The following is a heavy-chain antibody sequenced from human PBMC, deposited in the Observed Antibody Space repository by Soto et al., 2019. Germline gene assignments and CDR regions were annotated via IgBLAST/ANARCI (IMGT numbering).Heavy chain of an antibody. CDR3: ARSSPRSGPLDY. CDR1: GFTFSSYA. CDR2: ISYDGSNK. D-gene: IGHD3-3*01. Sequence: SLRLSCAASGFTFSSYAMHWVRQAPGKGLEWVAVISYDGSNKYYADSVKGRFTTSRDNSKNTLYLQMNSLRAEDTAVYYCARSSPRSGPLDYWGQGTLVTVSS. J-gene: IGHJ4*02. V-gene: IGHV3-30-3*01.